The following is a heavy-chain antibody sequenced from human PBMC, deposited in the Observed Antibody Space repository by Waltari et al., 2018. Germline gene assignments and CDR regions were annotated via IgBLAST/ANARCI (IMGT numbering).Heavy chain of an antibody. D-gene: IGHD6-19*01. V-gene: IGHV1-8*01. J-gene: IGHJ4*02. CDR3: ARSYDSGCHAGAY. CDR1: GYTFTSYD. CDR2: MNPNSGNT. Sequence: QVRLEQSGAEVKKPGASVKVSCKASGYTFTSYDINWVRQATGQGLEWMGWMNPNSGNTASAQKFQGRVTMTRNTSISTAYMELSSLRSEDTAVYYCARSYDSGCHAGAYWGQGTRVTVSS.